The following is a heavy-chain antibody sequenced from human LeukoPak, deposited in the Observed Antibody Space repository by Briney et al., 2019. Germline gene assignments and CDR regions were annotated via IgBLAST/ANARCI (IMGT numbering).Heavy chain of an antibody. V-gene: IGHV4-61*02. Sequence: SQTLSLTCNVSGGSISSGSYYWSWIRQPAGKGLEWIGRIYTSGSTNYNPSLKSRVSISVDTSKNQFFLKLSSVTAADTAVYYCARVPRGSSKGVYYFDYWGQGTLVTVSS. CDR2: IYTSGST. J-gene: IGHJ4*02. CDR1: GGSISSGSYY. D-gene: IGHD1-26*01. CDR3: ARVPRGSSKGVYYFDY.